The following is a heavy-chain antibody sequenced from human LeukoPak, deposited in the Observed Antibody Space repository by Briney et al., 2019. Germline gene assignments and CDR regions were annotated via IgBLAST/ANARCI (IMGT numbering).Heavy chain of an antibody. CDR3: ARFIGVGATRNFDY. J-gene: IGHJ4*02. CDR1: GGSISSSSYY. V-gene: IGHV4-39*07. Sequence: KPSETLSLTCTVSGGSISSSSYYWGWIRQPPGKGLEWIGSIYYSGITYYNPSLKSRVTISVDTSKNQFSLKLSSVTAADTAVYYCARFIGVGATRNFDYWGQGTLVTVSS. CDR2: IYYSGIT. D-gene: IGHD1-26*01.